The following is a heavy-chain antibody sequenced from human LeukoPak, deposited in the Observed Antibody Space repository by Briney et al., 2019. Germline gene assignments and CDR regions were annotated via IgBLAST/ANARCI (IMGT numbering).Heavy chain of an antibody. Sequence: PSETLFLTCTVSGGSISSSSYYWGWIRQPPGKGLEWIGSIYYSGSTYYNPSLKSRVTISVDTSKNQFSLKLSSVTAADTAVYYCARHHTAGWRVLDVWGQGTTVTVSS. CDR3: ARHHTAGWRVLDV. CDR1: GGSISSSSYY. CDR2: IYYSGST. V-gene: IGHV4-39*01. D-gene: IGHD6-19*01. J-gene: IGHJ6*02.